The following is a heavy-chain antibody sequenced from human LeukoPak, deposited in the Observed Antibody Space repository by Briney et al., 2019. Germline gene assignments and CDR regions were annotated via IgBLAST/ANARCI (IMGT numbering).Heavy chain of an antibody. V-gene: IGHV4-59*01. Sequence: PSETLSLTCTVSRGSIVGYFWTWVRQPPGKGLECIGNIRFSGATSYNPSLESRVTISVDSSKSQIFLNLRSVTTADTAVYYCARGNGWLDYWGQGTLVTVSS. CDR3: ARGNGWLDY. J-gene: IGHJ4*02. D-gene: IGHD6-19*01. CDR2: IRFSGAT. CDR1: RGSIVGYF.